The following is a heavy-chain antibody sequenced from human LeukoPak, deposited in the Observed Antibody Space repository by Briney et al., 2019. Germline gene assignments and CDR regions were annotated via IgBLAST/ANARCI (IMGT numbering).Heavy chain of an antibody. CDR3: ARHQDGRQWLGLYYYYGMDV. CDR2: IYYSGST. D-gene: IGHD6-19*01. CDR1: GGSISSYY. V-gene: IGHV4-59*08. Sequence: SETLSLTCTVSGGSISSYYWSWIRQPPGKGLEWVGYIYYSGSTNYNPSLKSRVTISVDTSKNQFSQKLSSVTAADTAVYYCARHQDGRQWLGLYYYYGMDVWGQGTTVTVSS. J-gene: IGHJ6*02.